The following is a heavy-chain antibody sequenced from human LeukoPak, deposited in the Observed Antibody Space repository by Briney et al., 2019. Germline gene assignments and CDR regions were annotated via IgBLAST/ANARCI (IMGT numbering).Heavy chain of an antibody. Sequence: ASVKVSCKASGYTFTGYFMHWVRQAPGQGLEWMGWINPYSGDTNYAQKFQGRVTMTRDTSISTAFMELSRLRSDDTAVHSCARAKDHDYESSGYPDYYYYTTDAWGQGTTVTVSS. CDR3: ARAKDHDYESSGYPDYYYYTTDA. CDR1: GYTFTGYF. V-gene: IGHV1-2*02. J-gene: IGHJ6*02. D-gene: IGHD3-22*01. CDR2: INPYSGDT.